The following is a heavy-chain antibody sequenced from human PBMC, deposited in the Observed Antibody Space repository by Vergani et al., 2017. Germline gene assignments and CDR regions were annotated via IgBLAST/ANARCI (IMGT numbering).Heavy chain of an antibody. J-gene: IGHJ4*02. CDR1: GFTFSSHG. V-gene: IGHV3-30*18. Sequence: QVQLVESGGGVVQPGRSLRLSCAASGFTFSSHGAHWVRQAPGKGLEWVAVISYDGSNKYYADSVKGRFTISRDNSKNTLYLQMNSLRPEDTAVYYCAKAPDNGVCDYWGQGTLVTVSS. CDR3: AKAPDNGVCDY. D-gene: IGHD2-8*01. CDR2: ISYDGSNK.